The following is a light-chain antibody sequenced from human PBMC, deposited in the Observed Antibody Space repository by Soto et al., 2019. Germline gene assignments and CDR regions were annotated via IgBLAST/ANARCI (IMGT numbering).Light chain of an antibody. CDR2: GAS. CDR3: QQYDNWPWT. Sequence: EIVMTQSPATLSVSPGERATLSCRASQSVSSNFAWYQQKPGQAPRLLIYGASTRATDIPARFSGSGSGTEVTLTISSLQSEDFAIYYCQQYDNWPWTFGPGTKVEIK. V-gene: IGKV3-15*01. CDR1: QSVSSN. J-gene: IGKJ1*01.